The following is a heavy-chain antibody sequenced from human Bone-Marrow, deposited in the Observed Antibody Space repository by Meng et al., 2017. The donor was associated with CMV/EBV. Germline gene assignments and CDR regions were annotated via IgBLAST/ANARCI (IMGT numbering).Heavy chain of an antibody. Sequence: GGSLRLSCAASGFNVGSHYMTWVRQAPGKGLEWVAFIRYDGSNKYYADSVKGRFTISRDNSKNTLYLQMNSLRAEDTAVYYCAKDRGTTVVIGPFDYWGQGTLVTVSS. CDR1: GFNVGSHY. V-gene: IGHV3-30*02. CDR3: AKDRGTTVVIGPFDY. D-gene: IGHD4-23*01. J-gene: IGHJ4*02. CDR2: IRYDGSNK.